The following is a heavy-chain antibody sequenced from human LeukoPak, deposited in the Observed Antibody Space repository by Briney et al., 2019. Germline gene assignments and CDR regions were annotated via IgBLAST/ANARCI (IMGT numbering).Heavy chain of an antibody. CDR1: GGSISSSSYH. J-gene: IGHJ1*01. CDR3: ASQGYCSSTSCYTLFRPEYFQH. Sequence: SETLSLTCTVSGGSISSSSYHWGWVRQPPGKGLVWIGSIYYCGSTYYNPSLKSRVTISVDTSKNQFSLKLSSVTAADTAVYYCASQGYCSSTSCYTLFRPEYFQHWGQGTLVTVSS. D-gene: IGHD2-2*02. CDR2: IYYCGST. V-gene: IGHV4-39*01.